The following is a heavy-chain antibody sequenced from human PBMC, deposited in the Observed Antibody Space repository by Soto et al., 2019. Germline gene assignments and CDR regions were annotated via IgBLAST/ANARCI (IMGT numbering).Heavy chain of an antibody. Sequence: EVQLVESGGGLVPPGGSLRLSCTASGFTFRSYAMIWVRLAPGQGLEWVSSISGSGDSTFFVVSVQGRFTISRDNSKSTPYMEMYSLRADDTAIYYCAKDTAVSGPFVVAYDSWGQGSLVTVSS. CDR3: AKDTAVSGPFVVAYDS. V-gene: IGHV3-23*04. J-gene: IGHJ4*02. D-gene: IGHD6-19*01. CDR2: ISGSGDST. CDR1: GFTFRSYA.